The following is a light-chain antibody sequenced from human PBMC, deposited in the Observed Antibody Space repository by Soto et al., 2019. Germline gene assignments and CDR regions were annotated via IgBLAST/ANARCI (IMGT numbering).Light chain of an antibody. CDR3: YQYYTSPWT. V-gene: IGKV3-20*01. Sequence: EIVMTQSPGTLSVSPGEAATLSCRASQSVSGSYLAWYQQKPGQAPRLVIYDASTRATGIPDRFRGSGSGTELTLTISRLETEDFAVYYCYQYYTSPWTFGQGTKVEIK. CDR2: DAS. J-gene: IGKJ1*01. CDR1: QSVSGSY.